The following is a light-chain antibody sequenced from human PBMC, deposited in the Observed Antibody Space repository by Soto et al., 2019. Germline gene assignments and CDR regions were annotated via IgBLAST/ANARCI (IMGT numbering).Light chain of an antibody. J-gene: IGLJ1*01. CDR1: SSDVGGYNY. CDR3: SSYTTTSTYV. Sequence: QSALTQPASVYGSPGQSITISCTGTSSDVGGYNYVSWYQQHPGKAPKVMIYDVSNRPSGVSYRFSGSKSGNTASLTISGLQAEDEADYYCSSYTTTSTYVFGTGTKVTVL. V-gene: IGLV2-14*01. CDR2: DVS.